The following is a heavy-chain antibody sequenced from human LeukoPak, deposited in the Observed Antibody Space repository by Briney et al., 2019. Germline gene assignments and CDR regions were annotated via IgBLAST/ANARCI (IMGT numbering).Heavy chain of an antibody. CDR3: AKDFSLGIIKQLRFGR. CDR1: GFTFSSYG. V-gene: IGHV3-30*18. Sequence: GGSLRLSCAASGFTFSSYGMHWVRQAPGKGLEWVAVISYDGSNKYYADSVKGRFTISRDNSKNTLYLQMNSLRAEDTAVYYCAKDFSLGIIKQLRFGRWGQGTLVTVSS. CDR2: ISYDGSNK. J-gene: IGHJ4*02. D-gene: IGHD3-10*01.